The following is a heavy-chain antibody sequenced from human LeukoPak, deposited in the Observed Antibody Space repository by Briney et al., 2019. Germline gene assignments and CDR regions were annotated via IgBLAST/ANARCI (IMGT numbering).Heavy chain of an antibody. Sequence: GGSLRLSCAASGFRFSDYWMNWVRQGPGKGPEWLSRTSKDGSDTFYADAAKGRFTASRDNAKNTVYLQVTNVRPAETAVYYCAQGGYSGSYYRFSWGQGTLVTVAS. CDR3: AQGGYSGSYYRFS. J-gene: IGHJ5*02. CDR2: TSKDGSDT. CDR1: GFRFSDYW. V-gene: IGHV3-74*01. D-gene: IGHD5-12*01.